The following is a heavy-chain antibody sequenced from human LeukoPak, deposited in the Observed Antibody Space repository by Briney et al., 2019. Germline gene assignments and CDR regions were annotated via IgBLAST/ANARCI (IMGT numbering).Heavy chain of an antibody. Sequence: SETLSLTCTVSGGSISSSSYYWGWIRQPPGKGLEWIGSIYYSGSTYYNPSLKSRVTISVDTSKNQFSLKLSSVTAADTAVYYCARHAPKTSYYYGSGSYYINWFDPWGQGTLVTVSS. CDR3: ARHAPKTSYYYGSGSYYINWFDP. J-gene: IGHJ5*02. V-gene: IGHV4-39*01. D-gene: IGHD3-10*01. CDR1: GGSISSSSYY. CDR2: IYYSGST.